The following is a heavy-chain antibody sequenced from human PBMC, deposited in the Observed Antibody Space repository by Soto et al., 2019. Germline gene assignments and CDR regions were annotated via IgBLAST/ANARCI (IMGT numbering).Heavy chain of an antibody. J-gene: IGHJ4*02. D-gene: IGHD1-20*01. V-gene: IGHV2-5*02. CDR1: GFSLSTTGVG. CDR3: AHVLSGTTSFDY. CDR2: IYWDDDK. Sequence: SGPTLVNPTQTLTLTCTLSGFSLSTTGVGVGWIRQPPGKALEWLALIYWDDDKRYSPSLKSRLTITKDTSKNQVVLTMTNMDPVDTATYYCAHVLSGTTSFDYWGQGTLVTVSS.